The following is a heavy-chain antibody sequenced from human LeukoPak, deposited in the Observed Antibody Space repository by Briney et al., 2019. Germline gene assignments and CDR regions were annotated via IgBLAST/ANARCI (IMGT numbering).Heavy chain of an antibody. D-gene: IGHD3-3*01. CDR2: INTNTGNP. Sequence: ASVKVSYKASGYTFTSYAMNWVRQAPGQGLEWMGWINTNTGNPTYAQGFTGRFVFSLDTSVSTAYLQISSLRAEDTAVYYCARNPDSYDFWSGYYYYYGMDVWGQGTTVTVSS. V-gene: IGHV7-4-1*02. CDR3: ARNPDSYDFWSGYYYYYGMDV. CDR1: GYTFTSYA. J-gene: IGHJ6*02.